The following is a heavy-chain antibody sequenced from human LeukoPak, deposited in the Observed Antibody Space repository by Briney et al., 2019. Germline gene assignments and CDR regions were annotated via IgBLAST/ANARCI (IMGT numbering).Heavy chain of an antibody. J-gene: IGHJ3*02. CDR1: GFTFSSYC. D-gene: IGHD3-3*01. CDR2: INSDESST. Sequence: GGSLRLSCAASGFTFSSYCMHWARHAPGKGLVWVSRINSDESSTSYADSVKGRFTISRDNAKNTLYLQMNSLRAEDTAVYYCARERSGLRDAFDIWGQGTMVTVSS. V-gene: IGHV3-74*01. CDR3: ARERSGLRDAFDI.